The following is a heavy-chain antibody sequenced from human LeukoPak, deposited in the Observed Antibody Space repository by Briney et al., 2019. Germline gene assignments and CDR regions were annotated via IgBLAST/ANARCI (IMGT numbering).Heavy chain of an antibody. D-gene: IGHD4-23*01. Sequence: ASVKVSCKASGYTVTSYYMHWVRQAPGQGLEWMGIINPSGGSTSYAQKFQGRVTMTRDTSTSTVYMELSSLRSEDTAVYYCARDPPGYYYGGNSTVGAFDIWGQGTMVTVSS. CDR2: INPSGGST. CDR3: ARDPPGYYYGGNSTVGAFDI. V-gene: IGHV1-46*01. CDR1: GYTVTSYY. J-gene: IGHJ3*02.